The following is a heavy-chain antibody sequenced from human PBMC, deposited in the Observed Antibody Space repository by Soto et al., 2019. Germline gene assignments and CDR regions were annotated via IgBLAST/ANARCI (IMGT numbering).Heavy chain of an antibody. CDR3: ARIKWGLDYYSGMDV. J-gene: IGHJ6*02. D-gene: IGHD1-26*01. V-gene: IGHV1-2*02. Sequence: GASVKVSCKASGYTFSDYFIQWLRQAPGQGLEWVAWINPKTAATNYAKKFQDRVTLTSDTSFSTAYLELTRLRPDDTALYYCARIKWGLDYYSGMDVWGQGTAVTV. CDR2: INPKTAAT. CDR1: GYTFSDYF.